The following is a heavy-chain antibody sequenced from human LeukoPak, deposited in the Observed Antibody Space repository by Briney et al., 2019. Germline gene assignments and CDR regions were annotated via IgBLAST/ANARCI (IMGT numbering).Heavy chain of an antibody. CDR3: ARLRDSSSHPHFDY. CDR1: GGTFSSYA. J-gene: IGHJ4*02. Sequence: SVKVSCTASGGTFSSYAISWVRQAPGQGLEWMGRIIPILGIANYAQKFQGRVTITADKSTSTAYMELSSLRSEDTAVYYCARLRDSSSHPHFDYWGQGTLVTISS. D-gene: IGHD6-13*01. CDR2: IIPILGIA. V-gene: IGHV1-69*04.